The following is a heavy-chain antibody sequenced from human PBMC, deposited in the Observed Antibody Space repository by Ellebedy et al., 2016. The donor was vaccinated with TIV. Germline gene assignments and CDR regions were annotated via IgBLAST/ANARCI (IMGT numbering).Heavy chain of an antibody. CDR1: GFTFSSSA. V-gene: IGHV3-23*01. CDR2: ISDSGGST. D-gene: IGHD3-10*01. J-gene: IGHJ4*02. CDR3: AKGLGGGYYGSGILLDY. Sequence: GESLKIPCAASGFTFSSSAMSWVRQAPGKGLEWVSGISDSGGSTYYADSVKGRFTISRDNSKNTLWLQMNSLRAEDTAVFYCAKGLGGGYYGSGILLDYWGQGALVTVSS.